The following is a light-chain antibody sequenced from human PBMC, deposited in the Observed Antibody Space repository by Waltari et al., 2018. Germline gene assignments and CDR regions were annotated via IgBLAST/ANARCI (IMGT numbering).Light chain of an antibody. CDR1: SRDVGGYHY. V-gene: IGLV2-11*01. CDR2: DVT. Sequence: HSALTPPRSVSGSPAQSVPISCTGTSRDVGGYHYVSMYPHHPGKAPKRIIYDVTKRPSGVPDRFSASKSDNTASLTISGLQAEDEADYYCCSYAGSITFWVFGGGTKLTVL. CDR3: CSYAGSITFWV. J-gene: IGLJ3*02.